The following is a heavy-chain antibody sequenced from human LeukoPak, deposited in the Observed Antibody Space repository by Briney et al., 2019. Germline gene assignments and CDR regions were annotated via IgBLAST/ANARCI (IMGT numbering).Heavy chain of an antibody. D-gene: IGHD4-23*01. CDR2: INPNSGGT. CDR1: GYTFTGYY. J-gene: IGHJ5*02. V-gene: IGHV1-2*04. CDR3: ARDLEALEVRWQRPSRWFDP. Sequence: ASVNVSCKASGYTFTGYYMHWVRQAPGQGLEWMGWINPNSGGTNYAQKFQGWVTMTRDTPISTAYMELSRLRSDDTAVYYCARDLEALEVRWQRPSRWFDPWGQGTLVTVSS.